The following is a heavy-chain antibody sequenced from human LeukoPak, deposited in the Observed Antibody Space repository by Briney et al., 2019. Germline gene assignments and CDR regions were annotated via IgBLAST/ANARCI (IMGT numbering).Heavy chain of an antibody. V-gene: IGHV4-34*01. CDR1: GGSFSGYY. CDR2: INHSGST. D-gene: IGHD5-24*01. Sequence: SETLSLTCAVYGGSFSGYYWSWIRQPPGKGLEWIGEINHSGSTNCNPSLKSRVTISVDTSKNQFSLKLSSVTAADTAVYYCAREMATITRVNWFDPWGQGTLVTVSS. J-gene: IGHJ5*02. CDR3: AREMATITRVNWFDP.